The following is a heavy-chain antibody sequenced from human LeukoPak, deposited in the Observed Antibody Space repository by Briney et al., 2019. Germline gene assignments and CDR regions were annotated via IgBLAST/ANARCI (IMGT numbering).Heavy chain of an antibody. D-gene: IGHD3-16*02. CDR2: IDSSSSTI. J-gene: IGHJ4*02. Sequence: GGSLRLSCAASGFTFSSYAMSWVRQAPGKGLEWVSYIDSSSSTIYYADSVKGRLTVSRDNAKNSLDLQMNSLRADDTAVYYCVRDRGISFYFDYWGQGTLVTVSS. V-gene: IGHV3-48*01. CDR3: VRDRGISFYFDY. CDR1: GFTFSSYA.